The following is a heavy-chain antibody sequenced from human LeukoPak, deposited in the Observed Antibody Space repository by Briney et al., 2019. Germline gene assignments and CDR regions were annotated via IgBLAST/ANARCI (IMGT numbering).Heavy chain of an antibody. CDR2: IYPGDSDT. CDR3: ARHWVWFGERYYYYMDV. J-gene: IGHJ6*03. Sequence: GESLKISCKGSGYNFTNYWIGWVRQMPGKGLEWMGIIYPGDSDTRYSPSFQGQVTISADKSISTAYLQWSSLKASDTAMYYCARHWVWFGERYYYYMDVWGKGTTVTVSS. D-gene: IGHD3-10*01. CDR1: GYNFTNYW. V-gene: IGHV5-51*01.